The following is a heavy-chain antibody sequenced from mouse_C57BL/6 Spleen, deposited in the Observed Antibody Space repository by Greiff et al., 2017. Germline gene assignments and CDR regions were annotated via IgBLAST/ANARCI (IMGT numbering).Heavy chain of an antibody. D-gene: IGHD2-1*01. CDR3: ARDLLHYAMDY. Sequence: VQLKESGGGLVKPGGSLKLSCAASGFTFSSYAMSWVRQTPEKRLEWVATISDGGSYTYYPDNVKGRFTISRDNAKNNLYLQMSHLKSEDTAMYYCARDLLHYAMDYWGQGTSVTVSS. CDR2: ISDGGSYT. V-gene: IGHV5-4*01. J-gene: IGHJ4*01. CDR1: GFTFSSYA.